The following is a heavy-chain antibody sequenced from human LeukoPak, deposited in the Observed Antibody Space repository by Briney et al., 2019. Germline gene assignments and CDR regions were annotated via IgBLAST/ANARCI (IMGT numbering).Heavy chain of an antibody. CDR3: AREVSGSSWYYPGYYYYMDV. Sequence: SETLSLTCTVSGGSISSGSYYWSWIRQPAGKGLEWIGRIYTSGSTNYNPSLKSRVTISVDTSKNQFSLKLSSVTAADTAVYYCAREVSGSSWYYPGYYYYMDVWGKGTTVTVSS. CDR1: GGSISSGSYY. V-gene: IGHV4-61*02. CDR2: IYTSGST. J-gene: IGHJ6*03. D-gene: IGHD6-13*01.